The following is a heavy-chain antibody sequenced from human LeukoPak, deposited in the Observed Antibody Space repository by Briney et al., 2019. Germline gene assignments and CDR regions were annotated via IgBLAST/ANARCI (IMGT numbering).Heavy chain of an antibody. D-gene: IGHD4-17*01. V-gene: IGHV1-69*05. Sequence: ASVKVSCKASGGTFSSYAISWVRQAPGQGLEWMGRIIPIFGTANYAQKFQGRVTITTDESTSTAYMELSSLRSEDTAVYYCARDLGASDDYDDYWGQGTLVTVSS. CDR2: IIPIFGTA. CDR3: ARDLGASDDYDDY. CDR1: GGTFSSYA. J-gene: IGHJ4*02.